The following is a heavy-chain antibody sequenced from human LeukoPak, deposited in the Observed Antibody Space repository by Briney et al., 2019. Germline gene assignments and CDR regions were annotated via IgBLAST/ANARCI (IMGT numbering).Heavy chain of an antibody. D-gene: IGHD3-22*01. CDR3: ARDYYDSSGYQGNYYYYYMDV. Sequence: SETLSLACTVSGGSISSYYWSWIRQPAGKGLEWIGRIYTSGSTNYNPSLKSRVTMSVDTSKNQFSLKLRSATAPDTAVYYCARDYYDSSGYQGNYYYYYMDVWGKGTTVTVSS. V-gene: IGHV4-4*07. J-gene: IGHJ6*03. CDR2: IYTSGST. CDR1: GGSISSYY.